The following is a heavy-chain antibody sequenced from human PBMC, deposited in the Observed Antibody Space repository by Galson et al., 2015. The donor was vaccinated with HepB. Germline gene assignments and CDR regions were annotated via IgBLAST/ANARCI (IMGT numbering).Heavy chain of an antibody. J-gene: IGHJ4*02. CDR1: GYTFTSYG. V-gene: IGHV1-18*04. D-gene: IGHD3-10*01. CDR2: ISAYNGNT. CDR3: TRDHGAVVRGVIRPFDY. Sequence: SVKVSCKASGYTFTSYGISWVRQAPGQGLEWMGWISAYNGNTNYAQNLQGRVTMTTDTSTTTAYMELGSLRSDDTAVYYCTRDHGAVVRGVIRPFDYWGQGTLVTVSS.